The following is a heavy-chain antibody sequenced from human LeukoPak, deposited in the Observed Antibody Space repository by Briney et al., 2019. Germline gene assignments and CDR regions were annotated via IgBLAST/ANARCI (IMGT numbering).Heavy chain of an antibody. D-gene: IGHD3-10*01. J-gene: IGHJ4*02. CDR2: ISGSGGDK. CDR3: AKDCLTGSYGYFDY. V-gene: IGHV3-23*01. Sequence: PGGSLRLSCAASGFSFSIYAMSWVRQAPGKGLEWVSTISGSGGDKYYADSVKGRFTISRDNSKNTLYLQMNSLRAEDMAVYYCAKDCLTGSYGYFDYWGLGALVTVSS. CDR1: GFSFSIYA.